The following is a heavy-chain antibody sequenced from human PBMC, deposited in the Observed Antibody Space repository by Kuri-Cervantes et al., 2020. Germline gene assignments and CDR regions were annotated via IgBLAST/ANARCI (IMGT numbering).Heavy chain of an antibody. CDR2: IYTSGST. CDR3: ASENYDSSGYYFGLHY. J-gene: IGHJ4*02. V-gene: IGHV4-4*07. D-gene: IGHD3-22*01. CDR1: GGSISSYY. Sequence: SETLSLTCTVSGGSISSYYWSWIRQPAGKGLEWIGRIYTSGSTNYNPSLKSRVTISVDKSTNQFSLKLSSVTAADTAMYYCASENYDSSGYYFGLHYWGQGTLVTVSS.